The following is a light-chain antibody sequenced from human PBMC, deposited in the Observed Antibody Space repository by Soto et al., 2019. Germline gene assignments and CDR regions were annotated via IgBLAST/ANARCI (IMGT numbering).Light chain of an antibody. Sequence: QSALTQPPSASGTPGQRVTISCSGGSSNIGRNSVSWYQQVPGTAPKLIIFNNNERPSGIPGRFSGSKSGALASLAIVGLQSEDEADYFCASWDDNLNGPLLFGGGTKVTVL. CDR2: NNN. CDR1: SSNIGRNS. CDR3: ASWDDNLNGPLL. V-gene: IGLV1-44*01. J-gene: IGLJ2*01.